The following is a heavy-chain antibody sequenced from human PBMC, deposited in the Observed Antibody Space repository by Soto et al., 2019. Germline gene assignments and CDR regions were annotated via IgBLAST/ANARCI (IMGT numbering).Heavy chain of an antibody. J-gene: IGHJ6*02. Sequence: ASVKVSCKVSGYTLTELSMHWVRQAPGKGLEWMGGFDPEDGETIYAQKFQGRVTMTEDTSTDTAYMELSSLRSEDTAVYYCATSFNGITIFGVFTDYYYGMDVWGQGTTVTVSS. D-gene: IGHD3-3*01. V-gene: IGHV1-24*01. CDR3: ATSFNGITIFGVFTDYYYGMDV. CDR1: GYTLTELS. CDR2: FDPEDGET.